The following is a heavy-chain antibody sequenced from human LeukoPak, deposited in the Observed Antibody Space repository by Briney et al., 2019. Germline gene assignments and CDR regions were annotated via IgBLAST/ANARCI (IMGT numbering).Heavy chain of an antibody. CDR3: ARIGPILGAAWVDY. CDR2: IFYAGST. CDR1: GYSISSNHW. V-gene: IGHV4-28*01. J-gene: IGHJ4*02. Sequence: PSETLSLTCAVSGYSISSNHWWGWIRQPPGKGLEWIGYIFYAGSTYYNPSLKSRVTMSVDTSKNQFSLRLSSVTAVDTAVYYCARIGPILGAAWVDYRGQGTLVSVSS. D-gene: IGHD3-3*02.